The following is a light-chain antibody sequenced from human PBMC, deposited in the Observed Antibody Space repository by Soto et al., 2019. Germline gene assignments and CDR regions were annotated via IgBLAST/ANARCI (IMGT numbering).Light chain of an antibody. J-gene: IGKJ4*01. CDR3: QQRSNWPLLT. CDR2: DAS. Sequence: EILLPQSPATLSLSPGERATLSCRASQSVSTYLAWYQQNPGQAPRLLIYDASIRATGIPARFSGSGSGTNFTITISRPEPEDFAVYYWQQRSNWPLLTFGGGTRVEIK. CDR1: QSVSTY. V-gene: IGKV3-11*01.